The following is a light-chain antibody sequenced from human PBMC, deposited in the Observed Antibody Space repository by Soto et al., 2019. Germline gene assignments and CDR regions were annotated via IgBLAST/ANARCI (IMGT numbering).Light chain of an antibody. J-gene: IGKJ1*01. Sequence: DIQLTHSPSTLAASVGDRGTITCRASQSISSWLAWYQQKPVKAPKLLIYDASSLESGVPSRFSGSGSGTEFTITISSLQPDNFATYYCQQYNSYSHAFGQGTKVDIK. V-gene: IGKV1-5*01. CDR2: DAS. CDR1: QSISSW. CDR3: QQYNSYSHA.